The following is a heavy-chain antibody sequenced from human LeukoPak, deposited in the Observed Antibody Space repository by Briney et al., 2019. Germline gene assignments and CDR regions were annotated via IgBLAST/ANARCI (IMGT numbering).Heavy chain of an antibody. Sequence: SETLSLTCTVSGGSISTSNYYWGWIRQPPGKGLEWIGNIFYSGSTYYSPSLRSRVTISVDTSKNQFSLKLTSVTAADTAVYYCAREVVAAPGTVDYWGQGTLVTVSS. J-gene: IGHJ4*02. D-gene: IGHD6-13*01. V-gene: IGHV4-39*07. CDR2: IFYSGST. CDR3: AREVVAAPGTVDY. CDR1: GGSISTSNYY.